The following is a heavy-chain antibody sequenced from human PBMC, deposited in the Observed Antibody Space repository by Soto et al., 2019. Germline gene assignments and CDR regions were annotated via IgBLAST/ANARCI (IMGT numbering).Heavy chain of an antibody. CDR2: IRNTPYGGTT. CDR3: SRGSFGYYGP. Sequence: SLRLSCNCSGFSFGEHAMTWVRQAPGKGLEWVGFIRNTPYGGTTDYAASVRGRFTISRDDSESIAYLQMNSLKTEDSGVYYCSRGSFGYYGPWGPGTLVTVSS. CDR1: GFSFGEHA. J-gene: IGHJ5*02. V-gene: IGHV3-49*04. D-gene: IGHD2-2*03.